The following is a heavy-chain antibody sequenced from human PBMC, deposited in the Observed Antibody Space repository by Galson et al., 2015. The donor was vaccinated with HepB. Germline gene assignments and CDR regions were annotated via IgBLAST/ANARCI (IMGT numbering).Heavy chain of an antibody. CDR2: ISYDGSNK. V-gene: IGHV3-30-3*01. J-gene: IGHJ5*02. D-gene: IGHD3-16*01. CDR3: ARGEGGEFPSLPYIDP. CDR1: GFTFSSYA. Sequence: SLRLSCAASGFTFSSYAMHWVRQAPGKGLEWVAVISYDGSNKYYADSVKGRFTISRDNSKNTLYLQMNSLRAEDTAVYYCARGEGGEFPSLPYIDPWGQGTLVTVSS.